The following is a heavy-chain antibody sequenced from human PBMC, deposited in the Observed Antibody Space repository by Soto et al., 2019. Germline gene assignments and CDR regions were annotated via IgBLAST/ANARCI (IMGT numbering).Heavy chain of an antibody. Sequence: GGSLRLSCAASGLTFSNDAMNWVRQAPGRGLEWVSSISYNGISTFYADSVKGRFTVSRDNSKNTLYLQMNSLRVEDTAVYYCVKSSSMWYHDWFDPWGQGTLVTVSS. J-gene: IGHJ5*02. CDR3: VKSSSMWYHDWFDP. CDR1: GLTFSNDA. CDR2: ISYNGIST. D-gene: IGHD6-13*01. V-gene: IGHV3-23*01.